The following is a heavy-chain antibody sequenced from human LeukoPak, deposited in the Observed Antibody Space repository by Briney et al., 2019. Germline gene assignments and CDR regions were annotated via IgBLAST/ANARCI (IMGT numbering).Heavy chain of an antibody. CDR1: GGSFSGYY. CDR2: INHSGST. Sequence: SETLSLTCAVYGGSFSGYYWSWIRQPPGKGLEWIGEINHSGSTNYNPSLKSRVTISVDTSKNQFSLKLSSVTAADTAVYHCARAPVDWFDPWGQGTLVTVSS. V-gene: IGHV4-34*01. CDR3: ARAPVDWFDP. J-gene: IGHJ5*02.